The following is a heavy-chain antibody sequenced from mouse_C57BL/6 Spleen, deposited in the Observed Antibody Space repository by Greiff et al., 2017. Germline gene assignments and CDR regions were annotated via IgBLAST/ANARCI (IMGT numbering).Heavy chain of an antibody. CDR3: ARWDDGGGSYYFDY. D-gene: IGHD2-3*01. CDR1: GYAFTNYL. Sequence: QVQLKQSGAELVRPGTSVKVSCKASGYAFTNYLIEWVKQRPGQGLEWIGVINPGSGGTNYNEKFKGKATLTADKSSSTAYMQLSSLTSEDSAVYFCARWDDGGGSYYFDYWGQGTTLTVSS. V-gene: IGHV1-54*01. J-gene: IGHJ2*01. CDR2: INPGSGGT.